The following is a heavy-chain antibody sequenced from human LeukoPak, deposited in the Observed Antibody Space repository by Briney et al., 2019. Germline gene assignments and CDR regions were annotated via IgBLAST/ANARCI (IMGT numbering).Heavy chain of an antibody. V-gene: IGHV3-33*01. Sequence: GGSLRLSCAASGFTFSSYGMHWVRQAPGKGLEWVAVILDDGSQEKYADSVKGRFTISRDNSKNTLFLQMNSLRAEDTAVYYCARDDALGDNALDIWGQGTMVTVSS. CDR1: GFTFSSYG. J-gene: IGHJ3*02. CDR3: ARDDALGDNALDI. D-gene: IGHD3-16*01. CDR2: ILDDGSQE.